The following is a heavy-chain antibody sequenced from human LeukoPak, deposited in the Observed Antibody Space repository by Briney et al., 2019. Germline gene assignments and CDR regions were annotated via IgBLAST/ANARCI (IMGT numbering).Heavy chain of an antibody. J-gene: IGHJ6*02. CDR3: AREPSYDSSGYSYYYYYYGMDV. Sequence: SETLSLTCTVSGGSISSGDYYWSWIRQPPGKGLEWIGYIYYSGSTYYNPSLKSRVTISVDTSKNQFSLKLSSVTAADTAVYYCAREPSYDSSGYSYYYYYYGMDVWGQGTTVTVSS. D-gene: IGHD3-22*01. CDR2: IYYSGST. CDR1: GGSISSGDYY. V-gene: IGHV4-30-4*01.